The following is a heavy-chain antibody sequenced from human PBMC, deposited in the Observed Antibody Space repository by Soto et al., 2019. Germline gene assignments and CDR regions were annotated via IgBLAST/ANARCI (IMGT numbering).Heavy chain of an antibody. D-gene: IGHD4-17*01. V-gene: IGHV2-5*02. CDR1: GFSFITTGVG. CDR3: ARADYGDIVFEY. Sequence: QITLKESGPTLVKPTQTLTLTCTFSGFSFITTGVGVGWVRHSPGKALEWLALIYWDDDKRYSPSLKSRLTINKDTSKNQVVLSMTNMDPVDTATYYCARADYGDIVFEYWGQGTLVTVSS. CDR2: IYWDDDK. J-gene: IGHJ4*02.